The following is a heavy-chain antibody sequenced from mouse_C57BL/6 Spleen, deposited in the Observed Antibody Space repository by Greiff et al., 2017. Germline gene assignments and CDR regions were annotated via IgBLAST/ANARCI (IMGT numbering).Heavy chain of an antibody. CDR3: ARKNYGSSYKGAMDY. Sequence: VMLVESGPGLVQPSQSLSITCTVSGFSLTSYGVHWVRQSPGKGLEWLGVIWSGGSTDYNAAFISRLSISKDNSKSQVFFKMNSLQADDTAIYYCARKNYGSSYKGAMDYWGQGTSVTVSS. J-gene: IGHJ4*01. CDR1: GFSLTSYG. D-gene: IGHD1-1*01. V-gene: IGHV2-2*01. CDR2: IWSGGST.